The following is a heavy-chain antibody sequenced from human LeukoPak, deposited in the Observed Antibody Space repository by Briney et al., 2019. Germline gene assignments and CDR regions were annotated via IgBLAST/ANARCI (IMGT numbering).Heavy chain of an antibody. Sequence: PGGSLRLPCAASGFTFSNAWMNWVRQAPGKGLEWVSYISSSGSTIYYADSVKGRFTICRDNAKNSLSLQMNSLRAEDTAVYYCAELGITMIGGVWGKGTTVTISS. D-gene: IGHD3-10*02. CDR3: AELGITMIGGV. CDR1: GFTFSNAW. CDR2: ISSSGSTI. J-gene: IGHJ6*04. V-gene: IGHV3-48*04.